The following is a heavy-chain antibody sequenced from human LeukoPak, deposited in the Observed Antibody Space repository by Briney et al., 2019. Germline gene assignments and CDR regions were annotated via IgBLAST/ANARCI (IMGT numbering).Heavy chain of an antibody. CDR3: ARGYCSGGSCYSRGRYYYYGMDV. CDR2: INHSGST. D-gene: IGHD2-15*01. Sequence: SETLSLTCAVYGGSFSGYYWSWIRQPPGKGLEWIGEINHSGSTNYNPSLKSRVTISVDTSKNQLSLKPSCVTAADTAVYYCARGYCSGGSCYSRGRYYYYGMDVWGQGTTVTVSS. CDR1: GGSFSGYY. J-gene: IGHJ6*02. V-gene: IGHV4-34*01.